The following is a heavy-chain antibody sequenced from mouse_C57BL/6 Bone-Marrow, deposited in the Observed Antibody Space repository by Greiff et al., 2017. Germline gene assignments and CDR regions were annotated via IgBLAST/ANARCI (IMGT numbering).Heavy chain of an antibody. J-gene: IGHJ3*01. CDR2: IWSGGRT. D-gene: IGHD2-5*01. CDR1: GFSLTSYG. CDR3: ARAYYSNWGFAD. V-gene: IGHV2-2*01. Sequence: VKLMESGPGLVQPSQSLSITCTVSGFSLTSYGVHWVRQSPGKGLEWLGVIWSGGRTDYNAAFISRLSISKDNSKSQVFFKMNSLQADDTAIYYCARAYYSNWGFADWGQGTLVTVSA.